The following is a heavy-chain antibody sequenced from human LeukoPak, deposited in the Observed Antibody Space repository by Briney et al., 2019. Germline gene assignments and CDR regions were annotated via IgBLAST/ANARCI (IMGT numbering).Heavy chain of an antibody. D-gene: IGHD1-14*01. CDR3: AHRLSVATGDYMDX. J-gene: IGHJ6*03. CDR2: IYWNDDK. CDR1: GFSLSSSGVG. Sequence: SGPTLVKPTQTLTLTCTFSGFSLSSSGVGVGWIRQPPGKALEWLAPIYWNDDKRDSPSLKSRLIITNETSKNQVVLTMTNMDPVDTAXYYCAHRLSVATGDYMDXWGKGXTVTV. V-gene: IGHV2-5*01.